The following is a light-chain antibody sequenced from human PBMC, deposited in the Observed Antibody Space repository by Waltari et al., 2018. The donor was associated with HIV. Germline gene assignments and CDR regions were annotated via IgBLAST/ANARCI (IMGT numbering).Light chain of an antibody. CDR1: QSVSNY. V-gene: IGKV3-11*01. CDR3: QQYNSYWT. J-gene: IGKJ1*01. Sequence: EIVLTQSPATLSLSPGERATLSCRASQSVSNYFAWYQQKPGQAPRLLIYDASNRATGIPARFSGSGSGTDFTLTISSLEPDDFATYYCQQYNSYWTFGQGTKVEIK. CDR2: DAS.